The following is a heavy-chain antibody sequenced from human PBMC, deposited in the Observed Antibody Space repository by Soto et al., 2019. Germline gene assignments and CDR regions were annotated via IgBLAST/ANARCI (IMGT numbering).Heavy chain of an antibody. Sequence: EVQLLESGGGLVQPGGSLRLSCAASGFTFSNFAMSWVRQAPGKGLEWISSLTGSGSGSYSADSVKGRFTISRDNSKNTLYLQMNSLRAEDTAVYYCAKPLGHYYDSSGYYPDYWGPGTLVTVSS. D-gene: IGHD3-22*01. CDR2: LTGSGSGS. V-gene: IGHV3-23*01. CDR3: AKPLGHYYDSSGYYPDY. J-gene: IGHJ4*02. CDR1: GFTFSNFA.